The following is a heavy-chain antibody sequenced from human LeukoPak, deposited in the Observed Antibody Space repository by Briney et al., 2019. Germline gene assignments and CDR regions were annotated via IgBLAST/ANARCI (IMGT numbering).Heavy chain of an antibody. CDR3: ARVSALPSAPGSWFDP. D-gene: IGHD6-13*01. CDR2: INHSGST. Sequence: SETLSLTCAVYGGSFSGYYWSWIRQPPGKGLEWIGEINHSGSTNYNPSLKSRVTISVDTSKNQFSLKLSSVTAADTAVYYCARVSALPSAPGSWFDPWGQGTLVTVSS. CDR1: GGSFSGYY. J-gene: IGHJ5*02. V-gene: IGHV4-34*01.